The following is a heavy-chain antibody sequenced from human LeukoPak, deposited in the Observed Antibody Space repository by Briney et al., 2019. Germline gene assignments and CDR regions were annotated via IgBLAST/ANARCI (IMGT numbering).Heavy chain of an antibody. J-gene: IGHJ3*02. CDR1: GGTFSSYA. D-gene: IGHD3-10*01. Sequence: GSSVKVSCKASGGTFSSYAISWVRQAPGQGLEWMGRIIPILGIANYAQKFQGRVTITADKSTSTAYMELSSLRSEDTAVYYCAREFVKYYYGPCDAFDIWGQGAMVTVSS. CDR3: AREFVKYYYGPCDAFDI. CDR2: IIPILGIA. V-gene: IGHV1-69*04.